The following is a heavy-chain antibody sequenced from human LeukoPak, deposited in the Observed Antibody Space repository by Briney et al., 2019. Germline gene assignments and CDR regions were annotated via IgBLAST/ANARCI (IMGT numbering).Heavy chain of an antibody. CDR2: IYYSGST. J-gene: IGHJ6*03. Sequence: KSSETLSLTCAVYGGSFSGYYWSWIRQPPGKGLEWIGSIYYSGSTYYNPSLKSRVTISVDTSKNQFSLKLNSVTAADTAVYYCARDLTVVTPYYYMDVWGKGTTVTVSS. CDR3: ARDLTVVTPYYYMDV. V-gene: IGHV4-34*01. CDR1: GGSFSGYY. D-gene: IGHD4-23*01.